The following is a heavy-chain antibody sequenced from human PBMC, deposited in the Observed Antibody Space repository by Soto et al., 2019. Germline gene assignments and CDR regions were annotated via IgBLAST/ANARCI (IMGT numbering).Heavy chain of an antibody. CDR1: GFTFSSYA. CDR2: ISSNGGST. CDR3: VSPYYDYVWGSYRSPRRDYFDY. D-gene: IGHD3-16*02. Sequence: PGGSLRLSCSASGFTFSSYAMHWVRQAPGKGLEYVSAISSNGGSTYYADSVKGRFTISRDNSKNTLYLQMSSLRAEDTAVYYCVSPYYDYVWGSYRSPRRDYFDYWGQGTLVTVSS. V-gene: IGHV3-64D*06. J-gene: IGHJ4*02.